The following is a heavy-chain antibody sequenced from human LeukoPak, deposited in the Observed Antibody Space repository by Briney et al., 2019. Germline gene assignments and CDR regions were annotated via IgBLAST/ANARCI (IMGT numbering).Heavy chain of an antibody. D-gene: IGHD3-10*01. V-gene: IGHV1-2*02. J-gene: IGHJ4*02. CDR1: GYTFTGYY. CDR3: ARARSGSYYNDY. Sequence: ASVKVSCKASGYTFTGYYMHWVRRAPGQGLEWMGWINPNSGGTNYAQKFQGRVTMTRDTSISTAYMELGRLRSDDTAVYYCARARSGSYYNDYWGQGTLVTVSS. CDR2: INPNSGGT.